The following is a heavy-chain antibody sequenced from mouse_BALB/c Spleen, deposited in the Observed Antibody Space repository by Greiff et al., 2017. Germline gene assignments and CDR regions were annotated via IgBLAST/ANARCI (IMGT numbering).Heavy chain of an antibody. V-gene: IGHV5-6-3*01. Sequence: EVKLMESGGDLVKPGGSLKLSCAASGFTFSSYGMSWVRQTPDKRLELVATINSNGGSTYYPDSVKGRFTISRDNAKNTLYLQMSSLKSEDTAMYYCAIYYRYDRGDYFDYWGQGTTLTVSS. CDR3: AIYYRYDRGDYFDY. CDR1: GFTFSSYG. D-gene: IGHD2-14*01. J-gene: IGHJ2*01. CDR2: INSNGGST.